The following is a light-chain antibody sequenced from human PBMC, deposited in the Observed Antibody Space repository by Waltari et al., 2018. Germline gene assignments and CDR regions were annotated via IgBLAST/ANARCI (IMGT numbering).Light chain of an antibody. CDR1: QSISSY. V-gene: IGKV1-39*01. CDR3: QQSYSTPRT. J-gene: IGKJ1*01. Sequence: DIQMTQSPSSLSASVGDRVTITCRGSQSISSYLNWYQQKPGKAPKFLIYAASSLQSGFPSRFSGSGSGTDFTLTISSLQPEDFATYYCQQSYSTPRTFGQGTKVEIK. CDR2: AAS.